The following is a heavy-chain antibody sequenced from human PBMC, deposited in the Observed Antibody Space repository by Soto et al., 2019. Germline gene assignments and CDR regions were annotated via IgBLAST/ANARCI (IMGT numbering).Heavy chain of an antibody. V-gene: IGHV1-69*12. CDR3: ASQQLGPSYYYGMDV. CDR1: GGTFSSYA. CDR2: IIPIFGTA. Sequence: QVQLVQSGAEVNKPGSSVTVSCTASGGTFSSYAISWVRQAPGQGLEWMGGIIPIFGTANYAQKFQGRVTITADESTSTAYMELSSLRSEDTAVYYCASQQLGPSYYYGMDVWGQGTTVTVSS. J-gene: IGHJ6*02. D-gene: IGHD6-6*01.